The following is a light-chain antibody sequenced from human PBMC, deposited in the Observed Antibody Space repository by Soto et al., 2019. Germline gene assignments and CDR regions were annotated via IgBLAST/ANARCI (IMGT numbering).Light chain of an antibody. CDR1: QDINTY. Sequence: DIQLTQSPSFLSASVGDRVTITCRASQDINTYLAWYQQKPGKAPKLLIFAASHLQKGVPSRFSGSESGKKFTLTITSLQPEDFAPYYCQQRKRYPITFGQGTRLEIK. V-gene: IGKV1-9*01. CDR3: QQRKRYPIT. J-gene: IGKJ5*01. CDR2: AAS.